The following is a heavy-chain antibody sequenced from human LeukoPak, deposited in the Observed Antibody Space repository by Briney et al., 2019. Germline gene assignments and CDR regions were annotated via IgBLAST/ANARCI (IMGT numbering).Heavy chain of an antibody. V-gene: IGHV1-46*01. D-gene: IGHD6-13*01. CDR2: INPTGGGT. CDR1: GYTFTNYY. CDR3: ARETDIASAANYFDY. Sequence: ASVKVTCKASGYTFTNYYIHWVRQAPGQGLEWMGIINPTGGGTTYAQKFQGRVTMTRDTSTSTVYMELSSLRSEDTAVYWCARETDIASAANYFDYWGQGTLVTVSS. J-gene: IGHJ4*02.